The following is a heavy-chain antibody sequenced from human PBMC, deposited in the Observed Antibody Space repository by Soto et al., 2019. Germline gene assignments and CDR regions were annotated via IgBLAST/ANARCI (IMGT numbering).Heavy chain of an antibody. D-gene: IGHD2-21*01. V-gene: IGHV3-30*18. J-gene: IGHJ6*02. CDR1: GFPFSSDG. CDR2: VSYDGSDK. Sequence: PGLSCAASGFPFSSDGMHWVRQAPGKGLEWVAVVSYDGSDKYYADSVKGRFTGSRDNSKTTLYLQMNSLRIEDTAVYYCAKVAPGEPLTSDYGMDVWGQRTTVTVSS. CDR3: AKVAPGEPLTSDYGMDV.